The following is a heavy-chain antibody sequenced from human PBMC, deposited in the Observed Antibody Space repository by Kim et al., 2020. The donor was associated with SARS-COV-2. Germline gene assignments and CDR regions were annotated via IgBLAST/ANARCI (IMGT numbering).Heavy chain of an antibody. D-gene: IGHD3-10*01. CDR3: ARENGLLCFGDLRPPYYYYGMDV. Sequence: ASVKVSCKASGYTFTSYYMHWVRQAPGQGLEWMGIINPSGGSTSYSQKFQGRVTMTRDTSTSTVYMELSSLRSEDTAVYYCARENGLLCFGDLRPPYYYYGMDVWGQGTTVTVS. J-gene: IGHJ6*02. V-gene: IGHV1-46*01. CDR2: INPSGGST. CDR1: GYTFTSYY.